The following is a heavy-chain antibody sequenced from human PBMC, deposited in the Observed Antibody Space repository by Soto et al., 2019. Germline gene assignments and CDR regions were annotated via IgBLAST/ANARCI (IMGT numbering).Heavy chain of an antibody. J-gene: IGHJ4*02. CDR3: ARDAQIWWDFDY. Sequence: GESLKISCAASGFTFSSYAMHWVRQAPGKGLEGVAVISYDGSNKYYADSVKGRFTISRDNSKNTLYLQMNSLRAEDTAVYYCARDAQIWWDFDYWGQGTLVTVSS. CDR2: ISYDGSNK. V-gene: IGHV3-30-3*01. D-gene: IGHD1-26*01. CDR1: GFTFSSYA.